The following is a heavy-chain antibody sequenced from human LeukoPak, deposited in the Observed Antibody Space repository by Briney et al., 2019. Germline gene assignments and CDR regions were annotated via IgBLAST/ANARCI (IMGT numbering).Heavy chain of an antibody. CDR1: GFTFSSYS. Sequence: GGSLGLSCAASGFTFSSYSMNWVRQAPGKGLEWGSSISSSSSYIYYADSVKGRFTISSDNAKNSLYLQMNSLRAEDAAVYYCARDQDFIWSPDDAFVIWGQGTMVTVSS. D-gene: IGHD3-10*01. CDR3: ARDQDFIWSPDDAFVI. CDR2: ISSSSSYI. V-gene: IGHV3-21*01. J-gene: IGHJ3*02.